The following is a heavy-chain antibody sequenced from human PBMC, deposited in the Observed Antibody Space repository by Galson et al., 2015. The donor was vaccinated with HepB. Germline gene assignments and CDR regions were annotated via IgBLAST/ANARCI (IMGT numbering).Heavy chain of an antibody. CDR2: ISSSSSYI. CDR3: ATVEILVVRGGLRTKSYFDY. V-gene: IGHV3-21*01. CDR1: GITFNTYS. Sequence: SLRLSCAASGITFNTYSMNWVRQAPGKALEWVSSISSSSSYIYYADSVKGRLTISRDNARNSLYLQMNSLRAEDTAVYHCATVEILVVRGGLRTKSYFDYWGRGTLVTVSS. J-gene: IGHJ4*02. D-gene: IGHD3-10*01.